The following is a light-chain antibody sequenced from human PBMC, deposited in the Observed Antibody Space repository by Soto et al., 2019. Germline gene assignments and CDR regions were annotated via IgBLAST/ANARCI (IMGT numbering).Light chain of an antibody. V-gene: IGLV2-14*01. CDR3: SSYTTSRTGV. Sequence: QSALTQPASVSGSPGQSITISCTGTITDVGSSNYVSWYKQHPGKAPKLMIYDVSNRPSGVSNRFSGSKSGNTASLTISGLQAEDEADYYCSSYTTSRTGVFGGGTTLTVL. J-gene: IGLJ2*01. CDR2: DVS. CDR1: ITDVGSSNY.